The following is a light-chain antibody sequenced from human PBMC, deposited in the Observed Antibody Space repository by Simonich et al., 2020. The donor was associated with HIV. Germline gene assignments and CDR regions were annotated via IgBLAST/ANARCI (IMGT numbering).Light chain of an antibody. CDR3: QQFNSYPLT. J-gene: IGKJ4*01. Sequence: AIQLTQSPSSLSASVGDRVTITCRASQGISSALAWYQQKPVKAPKLLIYEASSLESGVPSRFSGSGSGTDFTLTISSLQPEDFATYYCQQFNSYPLTFGGGTKVEIK. CDR2: EAS. CDR1: QGISSA. V-gene: IGKV1-13*02.